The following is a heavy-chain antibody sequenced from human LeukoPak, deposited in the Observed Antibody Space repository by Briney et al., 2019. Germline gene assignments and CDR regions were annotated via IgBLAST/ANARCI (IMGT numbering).Heavy chain of an antibody. CDR3: ARKDWGYYYYGMDV. Sequence: GGSLRLSCAAPGFTFSSYWMHWVRQAPGKGLVWVSRINSDGSSTSYADPVKGRFTISRDNAKNTLYLQLNSLRAEDTAVYYCARKDWGYYYYGMDVWGQGTTVTVSS. V-gene: IGHV3-74*01. CDR2: INSDGSST. CDR1: GFTFSSYW. D-gene: IGHD3/OR15-3a*01. J-gene: IGHJ6*02.